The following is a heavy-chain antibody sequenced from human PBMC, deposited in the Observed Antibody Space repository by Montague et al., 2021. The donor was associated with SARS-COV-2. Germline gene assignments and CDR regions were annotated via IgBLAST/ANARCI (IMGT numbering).Heavy chain of an antibody. Sequence: SLRLSCAASGFTFNNHAMNWVRQAPGKRLEWVSSIVGSGIGVYPTYYPNYVKGRFTVSRDNSKNMVSFQMDSLKTDDTAVYYCVRETQPSCSDAFCYLFDLWGQGTLVTVSS. J-gene: IGHJ5*02. CDR1: GFTFNNHA. D-gene: IGHD2-15*01. V-gene: IGHV3-23*01. CDR3: VRETQPSCSDAFCYLFDL. CDR2: IVGSGIGVYPT.